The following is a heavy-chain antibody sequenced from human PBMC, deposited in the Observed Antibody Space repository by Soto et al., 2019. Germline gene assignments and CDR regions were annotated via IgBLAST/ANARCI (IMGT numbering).Heavy chain of an antibody. J-gene: IGHJ4*02. CDR2: IYYGGST. D-gene: IGHD7-27*01. V-gene: IGHV4-59*08. CDR3: ARPGRDWGSLEY. Sequence: SDTRSLTCTVSCHSITSYYWTWIRQPPGKGLEWIAFIYYGGSTNYNPSLKSRVTISVDTSKNQFSLNLNSVTAADTAVYYCARPGRDWGSLEYWGQGTRVT. CDR1: CHSITSYY.